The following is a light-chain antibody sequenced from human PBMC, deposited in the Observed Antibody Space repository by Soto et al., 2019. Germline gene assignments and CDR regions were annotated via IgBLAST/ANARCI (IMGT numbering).Light chain of an antibody. CDR2: DAS. CDR3: QQYNSYAALT. Sequence: DIQMTQSPSTLSASVGDRVTITCRASQSISSWLAWYQQKPGKAPKLLIYDASSLESGAPSRFSGSGSGTEFTLTISSLQPDDVATYYWQQYNSYAALTFGGGTKVEIK. J-gene: IGKJ4*01. CDR1: QSISSW. V-gene: IGKV1-5*01.